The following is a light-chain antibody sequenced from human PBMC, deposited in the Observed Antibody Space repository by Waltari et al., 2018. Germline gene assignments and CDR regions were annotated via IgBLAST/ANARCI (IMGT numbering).Light chain of an antibody. V-gene: IGKV1-39*01. CDR1: QTISTY. CDR3: HQSHTVPHT. CDR2: AAS. J-gene: IGKJ2*01. Sequence: DLQMTQSPSSLSASVGDIVTITCRASQTISTYLNWYQQTAGKATKLLIYAASALQSGVPSRFRGSGSGTDFTLTITSLQPEDFATYYCHQSHTVPHTFGQGTKLEIK.